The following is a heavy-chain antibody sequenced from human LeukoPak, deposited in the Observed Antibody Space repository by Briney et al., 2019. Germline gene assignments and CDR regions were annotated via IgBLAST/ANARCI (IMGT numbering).Heavy chain of an antibody. J-gene: IGHJ5*02. D-gene: IGHD3-10*01. Sequence: GASVKVSCKASGYTFTSYAMHWVRQAPGQRLEWMGWINAGNGNTKYSQKFQGRVTITRDTSASTAYMELSSLRSEDTAVYYCARDRRPLWLGELLGWFDPWGQGTLVTVSS. CDR2: INAGNGNT. CDR3: ARDRRPLWLGELLGWFDP. CDR1: GYTFTSYA. V-gene: IGHV1-3*01.